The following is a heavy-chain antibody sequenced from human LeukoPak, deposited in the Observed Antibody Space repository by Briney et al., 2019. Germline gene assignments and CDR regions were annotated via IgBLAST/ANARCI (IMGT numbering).Heavy chain of an antibody. CDR3: AKLVGSKGNSYDD. CDR1: GFTFSSYS. CDR2: IKPDGSEK. D-gene: IGHD5-18*01. Sequence: QPGGSLRLSCAASGFTFSSYSMNWVRQAPGKGLEWVANIKPDGSEKYYVDSVKGRFTVSRDNTKNSLSLQMNSLRAEDTAVYYCAKLVGSKGNSYDDWGQGTLVTVSS. J-gene: IGHJ4*02. V-gene: IGHV3-7*01.